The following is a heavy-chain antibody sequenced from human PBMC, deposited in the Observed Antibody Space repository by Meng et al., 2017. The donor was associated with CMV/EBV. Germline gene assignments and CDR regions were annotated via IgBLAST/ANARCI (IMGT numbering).Heavy chain of an antibody. V-gene: IGHV4-38-2*02. Sequence: GSLRLSCTVSGYSISSGYYWGWIRQPPGKGLEWIGSIYHSGSTYYNPSLKSRVTISVDTSKKQFSLKLSSVTAADTAVYYCARSGRSSSSGRSFLDYWGQGTLVTVSS. D-gene: IGHD6-6*01. J-gene: IGHJ4*02. CDR3: ARSGRSSSSGRSFLDY. CDR2: IYHSGST. CDR1: GYSISSGYY.